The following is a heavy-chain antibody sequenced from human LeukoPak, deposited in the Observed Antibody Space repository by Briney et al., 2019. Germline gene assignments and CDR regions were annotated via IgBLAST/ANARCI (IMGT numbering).Heavy chain of an antibody. CDR2: FIASFGRG. CDR1: GGTFSNNA. J-gene: IGHJ3*02. CDR3: AREGATRDGYNVGAFDI. D-gene: IGHD5-24*01. V-gene: IGHV1-69*05. Sequence: SVKVSCKASGGTFSNNAISWVRQAPGQGLEWMGGFIASFGRGNYAQKFQGRVTITTDESTSTAYMELTRLTSEDTAVYDCAREGATRDGYNVGAFDIWGQGTMVIVSS.